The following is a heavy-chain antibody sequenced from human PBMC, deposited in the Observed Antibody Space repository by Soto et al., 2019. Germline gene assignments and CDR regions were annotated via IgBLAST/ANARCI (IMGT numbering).Heavy chain of an antibody. J-gene: IGHJ4*02. D-gene: IGHD1-1*01. V-gene: IGHV3-30*18. Sequence: QVQLVESGGGVVQPGRSLRLSCAASGFTFSSYGMHWVRQAPGKGLEWVAVISYDGSNKYYADSVKGRFTISRDNSENTLYLQMNSLRAEDTAVYYCAKVTPIFSMGTGYFDYWGQGTLVTVSS. CDR3: AKVTPIFSMGTGYFDY. CDR1: GFTFSSYG. CDR2: ISYDGSNK.